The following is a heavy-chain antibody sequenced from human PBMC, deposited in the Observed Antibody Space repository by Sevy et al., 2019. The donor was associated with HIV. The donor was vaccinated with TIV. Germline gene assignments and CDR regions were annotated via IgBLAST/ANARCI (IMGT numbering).Heavy chain of an antibody. CDR1: GFPFGSYE. D-gene: IGHD4-17*01. J-gene: IGHJ4*02. CDR2: ISNSGSTK. V-gene: IGHV3-48*03. Sequence: GGSLRLSCTASGFPFGSYEMNWVRQAPGKGLEWVSYISNSGSTKYYSDSVRGRFTISRDNAKNSLYLQMNSLRAEDTAVYYCARDLPPSATTVAHFDYWGRGPLVTVSS. CDR3: ARDLPPSATTVAHFDY.